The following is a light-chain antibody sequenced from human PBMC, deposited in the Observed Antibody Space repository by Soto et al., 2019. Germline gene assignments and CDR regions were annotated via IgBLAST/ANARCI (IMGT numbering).Light chain of an antibody. Sequence: ELVLTQSPATLSLSPGERATLSCRASQGVGSTLAWYQQEPGRAPRLLIYDASTRATGIPDRFTGSGSGTDFALTISRLEPEDFAVYFCQQHGSSPLTFGGGTKVEIK. V-gene: IGKV3-20*01. CDR1: QGVGST. J-gene: IGKJ4*01. CDR2: DAS. CDR3: QQHGSSPLT.